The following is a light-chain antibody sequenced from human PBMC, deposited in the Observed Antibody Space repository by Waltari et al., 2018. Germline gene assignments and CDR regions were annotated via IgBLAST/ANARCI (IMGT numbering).Light chain of an antibody. CDR2: DAS. V-gene: IGKV3D-15*01. CDR1: QNINRN. Sequence: EIVMTQSPATLSVSPGDRATLSCRASQNINRNLAWYQQKPGQAPRLLIFDASTRATGVPARFSGSGSGTEFTLTISSLQSEDFAVYYCQQHDYWPPYTFGQGTKLEIK. CDR3: QQHDYWPPYT. J-gene: IGKJ2*01.